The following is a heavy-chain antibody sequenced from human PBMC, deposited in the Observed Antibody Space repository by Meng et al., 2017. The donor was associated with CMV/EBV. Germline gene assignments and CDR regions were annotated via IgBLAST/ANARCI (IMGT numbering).Heavy chain of an antibody. J-gene: IGHJ2*01. CDR2: INHSGST. CDR1: GGSFSGYY. D-gene: IGHD2-2*01. CDR3: ARGLYCSSTSCYRKYFDL. Sequence: SETLSLTCAVYGGSFSGYYWSWIRQPPGKGLEWFGEINHSGSTNYNPSLKSRVTISVGTSKNQSSLKLSSVTAADTAVYYCARGLYCSSTSCYRKYFDLWGRGTLVTVSS. V-gene: IGHV4-34*01.